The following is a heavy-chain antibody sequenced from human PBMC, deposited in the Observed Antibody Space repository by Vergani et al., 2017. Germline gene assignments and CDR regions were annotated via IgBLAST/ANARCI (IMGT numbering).Heavy chain of an antibody. CDR2: ISARSPST. CDR1: GFTFSACP. J-gene: IGHJ4*02. D-gene: IGHD3-22*01. Sequence: EVQLLQSGGGVIQPGGSVRLSCAASGFTFSACPMTWVRQVPGKGLEWVSAISARSPSTYYADSVKGRFTISRDNSKNLLYLQMNSLRAEDTAVYYCARLSYDTTPYLQGGYDCWGQGTLVSVSS. V-gene: IGHV3-23*01. CDR3: ARLSYDTTPYLQGGYDC.